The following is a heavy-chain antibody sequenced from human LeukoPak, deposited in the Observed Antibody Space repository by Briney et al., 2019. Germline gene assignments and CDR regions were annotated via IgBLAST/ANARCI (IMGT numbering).Heavy chain of an antibody. CDR1: GGSISSHY. CDR2: IYYSGST. V-gene: IGHV4-59*11. Sequence: SGTLSLTCTVSGGSISSHYWSWIRQPPGKGLEWIGYIYYSGSTNYNPSLKSRVTISVDTSKNQFSLKLSSVTAADTAVYYCARMAEWELLYYFDYWGQGTLVTVSS. CDR3: ARMAEWELLYYFDY. D-gene: IGHD1-26*01. J-gene: IGHJ4*02.